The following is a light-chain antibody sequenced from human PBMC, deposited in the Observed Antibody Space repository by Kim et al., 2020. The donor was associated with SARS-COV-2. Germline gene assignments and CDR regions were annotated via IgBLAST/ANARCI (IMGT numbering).Light chain of an antibody. CDR1: SSDVGGFNY. J-gene: IGLJ1*01. Sequence: QSVLTQPASVSGSPGQSITISCTGTSSDVGGFNYVSWYQQHPGKAPKLMIYDVSKRPSGVSTRFSGSKSGSSASLTISGLQAEDEADYYCSSYTSSSTFVFGSGTKVTVL. CDR2: DVS. V-gene: IGLV2-14*01. CDR3: SSYTSSSTFV.